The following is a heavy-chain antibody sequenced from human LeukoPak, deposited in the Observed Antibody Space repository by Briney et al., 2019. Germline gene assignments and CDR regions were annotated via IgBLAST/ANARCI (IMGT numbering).Heavy chain of an antibody. Sequence: GASVKVSCKTSGYTFTGYYMHWVRQAPGQGLEWMGWINPNSGGTNYAQKFQGRVTMTRDTSISTAYMELSRLRSDDTAVYYCAREKPIAAAFDYWGQGTLVTVSS. J-gene: IGHJ4*02. D-gene: IGHD6-13*01. CDR3: AREKPIAAAFDY. CDR2: INPNSGGT. CDR1: GYTFTGYY. V-gene: IGHV1-2*02.